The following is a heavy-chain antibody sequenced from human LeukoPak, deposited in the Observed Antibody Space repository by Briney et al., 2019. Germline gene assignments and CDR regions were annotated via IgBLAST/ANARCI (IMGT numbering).Heavy chain of an antibody. D-gene: IGHD3-3*01. CDR1: GGSISSYY. CDR2: IYYSGST. Sequence: SETLSLTCTVSGGSISSYYWSWIRQPPGKGLEWIGYIYYSGSTNYNPSLKSRVTISVDTSKNQFSLELSSVTAADTAVYYCASGFLEWYWFDPWGQGTLVTVSS. J-gene: IGHJ5*02. V-gene: IGHV4-59*01. CDR3: ASGFLEWYWFDP.